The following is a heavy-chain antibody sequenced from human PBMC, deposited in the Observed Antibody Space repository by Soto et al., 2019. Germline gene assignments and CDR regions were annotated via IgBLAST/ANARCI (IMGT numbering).Heavy chain of an antibody. Sequence: SETLSLTCAVSGGSISSGGYSWSWIRQPPGKGLEWIGYIYHSGSIYYNPSLKSRVTISVDRSENQFSLKLSSVTAADTAVYYCARVPTPWGQGTLVTVSS. V-gene: IGHV4-30-2*01. CDR3: ARVPTP. CDR2: IYHSGSI. CDR1: GGSISSGGYS. J-gene: IGHJ5*02.